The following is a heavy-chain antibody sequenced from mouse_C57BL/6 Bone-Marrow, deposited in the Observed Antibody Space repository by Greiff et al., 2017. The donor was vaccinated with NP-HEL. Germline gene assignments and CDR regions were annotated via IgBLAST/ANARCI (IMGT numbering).Heavy chain of an antibody. CDR1: GFNIKDDY. J-gene: IGHJ3*01. D-gene: IGHD2-4*01. Sequence: VQLQQSGAELVRPGASVKLSCTASGFNIKDDYMHWVKQRPEQGLEWIGWIDPENGDTEYASKFQGKATITADTSSNTAYLQLSSLTSEDTAVYYCTTLYDYDRGAWFAYWGQGTLVTVSA. CDR2: IDPENGDT. CDR3: TTLYDYDRGAWFAY. V-gene: IGHV14-4*01.